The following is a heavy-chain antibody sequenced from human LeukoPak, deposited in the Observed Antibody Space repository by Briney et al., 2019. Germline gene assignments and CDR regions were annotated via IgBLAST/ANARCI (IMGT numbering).Heavy chain of an antibody. D-gene: IGHD6-19*01. Sequence: ASVKVSCKASGYTFTSYGITWVRRAPGQGLEWMGWISAYNGNTKYAQKVQGRVTMTTHTSTSTAYMELRSLRSDDTAVYYCAKDPGSGWHVDYWGQGTLVTVSS. V-gene: IGHV1-18*01. CDR3: AKDPGSGWHVDY. J-gene: IGHJ4*02. CDR2: ISAYNGNT. CDR1: GYTFTSYG.